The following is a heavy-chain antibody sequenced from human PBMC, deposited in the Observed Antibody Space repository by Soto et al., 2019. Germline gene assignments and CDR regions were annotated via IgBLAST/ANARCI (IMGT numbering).Heavy chain of an antibody. V-gene: IGHV1-69*13. CDR2: IIPIFGTA. D-gene: IGHD3-10*01. J-gene: IGHJ5*02. Sequence: ASVKVSCKAPGGPFSTYAISWVRQAPGQGLEWLGGIIPIFGTANYAQRFLGRVTISADDSTSTAYMELRSLTSDDTAVYYCAKALTMDSPNCFDPRREGTQVNV. CDR1: GGPFSTYA. CDR3: AKALTMDSPNCFDP.